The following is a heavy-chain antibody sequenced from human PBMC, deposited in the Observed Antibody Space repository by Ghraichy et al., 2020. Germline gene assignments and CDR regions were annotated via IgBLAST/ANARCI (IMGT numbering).Heavy chain of an antibody. J-gene: IGHJ6*02. D-gene: IGHD2-15*01. CDR1: GFTFSSYA. CDR2: ISGSGGST. CDR3: AKDKAEVVAATAYYYYGMDV. V-gene: IGHV3-23*01. Sequence: GGSLRLSCAASGFTFSSYAMSWVRQAPGKGLEWVSAISGSGGSTYYADSVKGRFTISRDNSKNTLYLQMNSLRAEDTAVYYCAKDKAEVVAATAYYYYGMDVWGQGTTVTVSS.